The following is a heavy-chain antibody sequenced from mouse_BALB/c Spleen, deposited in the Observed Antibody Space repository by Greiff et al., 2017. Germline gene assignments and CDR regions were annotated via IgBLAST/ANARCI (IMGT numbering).Heavy chain of an antibody. CDR1: GFSLTSYG. CDR2: IWAGGST. CDR3: ARDGVGTARAPYYAMDY. V-gene: IGHV2-9*02. Sequence: QVQLKESGPGLVAPSQSLSITCTVSGFSLTSYGVHWVRQPPGKGLEWLGVIWAGGSTNYNSALMSRLSISKDNSKSQVFLKMNSLQTDDTAMYYCARDGVGTARAPYYAMDYWGQGTSVTVSS. D-gene: IGHD3-2*01. J-gene: IGHJ4*01.